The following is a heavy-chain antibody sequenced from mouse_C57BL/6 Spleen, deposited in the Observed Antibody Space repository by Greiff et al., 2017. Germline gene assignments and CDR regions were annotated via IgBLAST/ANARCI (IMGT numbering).Heavy chain of an antibody. CDR3: AREGDWRWFAY. Sequence: QVQLQQSGPELVKPGASVKLSCKASGYTFTSYDINWVKQRPGQGLEWIGWIYPRDGSTKYNEKFKGKATLTVATSSSTAYMELHSLTSEDSAVYFCAREGDWRWFAYWGQGTLVTVSA. D-gene: IGHD3-3*01. V-gene: IGHV1-85*01. CDR1: GYTFTSYD. J-gene: IGHJ3*01. CDR2: IYPRDGST.